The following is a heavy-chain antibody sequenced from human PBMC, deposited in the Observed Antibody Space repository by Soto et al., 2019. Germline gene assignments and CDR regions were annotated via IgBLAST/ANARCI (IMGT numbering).Heavy chain of an antibody. Sequence: ESGGGVVQPGRSLRLSCAASGFTFSSYAMHWVRQAPGKGLEWVAVISYDGSNKYYADSVKGRFTISRDNSKNTLYLQMNSLRAEDTAVYYCARSSSWENWYFDLWGRGTLVTVSS. CDR2: ISYDGSNK. V-gene: IGHV3-30-3*01. CDR1: GFTFSSYA. D-gene: IGHD6-13*01. CDR3: ARSSSWENWYFDL. J-gene: IGHJ2*01.